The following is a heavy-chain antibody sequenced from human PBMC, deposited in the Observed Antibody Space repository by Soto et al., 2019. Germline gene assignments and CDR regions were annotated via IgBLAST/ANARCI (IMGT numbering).Heavy chain of an antibody. D-gene: IGHD3-22*01. CDR2: SDWDDDE. J-gene: IGHJ3*01. Sequence: FGSPLGSRPHALPLPCAFPGFSRIGSAMPASWLRQPPGKALEWLARSDWDDDEFYSTSLRNRLTISDDTSKSQEVLTMTSMAPVDTATYYSSRTPGVQYESSCSAQACDVWGQGTVVNVS. V-gene: IGHV2-70*04. CDR3: SRTPGVQYESSCSAQACDV. CDR1: GFSRIGSAMP.